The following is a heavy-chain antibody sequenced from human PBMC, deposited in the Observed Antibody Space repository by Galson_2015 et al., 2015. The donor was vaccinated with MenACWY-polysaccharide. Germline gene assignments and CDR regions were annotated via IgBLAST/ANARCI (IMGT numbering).Heavy chain of an antibody. J-gene: IGHJ5*02. D-gene: IGHD3-10*01. CDR3: ARDDRRVRGVFNWFYP. Sequence: SLRLSCAASGFTFSTSGMTWVRQTPGKGLEWVSGISGSGGSTNYADSVKGRFTISRDNAKNSLYLQMNSLRAEDTAVYYCARDDRRVRGVFNWFYPWGQGTLVTVSS. CDR2: ISGSGGST. V-gene: IGHV3-23*01. CDR1: GFTFSTSG.